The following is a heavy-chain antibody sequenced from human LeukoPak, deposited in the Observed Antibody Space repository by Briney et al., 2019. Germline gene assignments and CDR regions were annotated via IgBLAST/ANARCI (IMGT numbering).Heavy chain of an antibody. Sequence: GGSLGLSCAASGFTFSSYSMSWVRQAPGKGLEWVSAISGSGGSTYYADSVKGRFTISRDNSKNTLYLQMNSLRAEDTAVYYCAKSSRWGYFDYWGQGTLVTVSS. D-gene: IGHD3-16*01. CDR1: GFTFSSYS. CDR2: ISGSGGST. V-gene: IGHV3-23*01. CDR3: AKSSRWGYFDY. J-gene: IGHJ4*02.